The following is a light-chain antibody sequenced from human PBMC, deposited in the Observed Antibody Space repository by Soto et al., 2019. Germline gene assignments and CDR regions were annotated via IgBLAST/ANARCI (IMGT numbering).Light chain of an antibody. J-gene: IGKJ1*01. Sequence: EILLTQSPGTLSLSQGEIATLSCRASQSVSSSYLAWYQQKPGQAPRLLIYGASSRATGIPDRFSGSGSGTDFTLTISRLEPEDFAVYYCQQYGSSPPWTFGQGTKVDIK. CDR2: GAS. V-gene: IGKV3-20*01. CDR1: QSVSSSY. CDR3: QQYGSSPPWT.